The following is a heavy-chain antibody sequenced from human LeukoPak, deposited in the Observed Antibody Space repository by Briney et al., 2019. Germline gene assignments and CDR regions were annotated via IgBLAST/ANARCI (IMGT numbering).Heavy chain of an antibody. CDR1: GYTFTGYY. CDR3: ARDSEVRGVNYWFDP. J-gene: IGHJ5*02. V-gene: IGHV1-2*02. D-gene: IGHD3-10*01. CDR2: INPNSGGT. Sequence: ASVKVSCKASGYTFTGYYMHRVRQAPGQGLEWMGWINPNSGGTNYAQKFQGRVTMTRDTPISTAYMELSRLRSDDTAVYYCARDSEVRGVNYWFDPWGQGTLVTVSS.